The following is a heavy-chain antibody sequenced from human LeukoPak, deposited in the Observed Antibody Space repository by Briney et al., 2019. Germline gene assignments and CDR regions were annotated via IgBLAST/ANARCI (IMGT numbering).Heavy chain of an antibody. J-gene: IGHJ4*02. CDR2: IYTSGTT. V-gene: IGHV4-4*07. Sequence: SETLSLTCTVSGDSISSYYWNWIRQPAGKGLEWIGRIYTSGTTNYNPSLKSRVTMSVDTSKNQFSLKLSSVTAADTAVYYCARGAYPVLRYFDWSQTYFDYWGQGTLVTVSS. CDR1: GDSISSYY. D-gene: IGHD3-9*01. CDR3: ARGAYPVLRYFDWSQTYFDY.